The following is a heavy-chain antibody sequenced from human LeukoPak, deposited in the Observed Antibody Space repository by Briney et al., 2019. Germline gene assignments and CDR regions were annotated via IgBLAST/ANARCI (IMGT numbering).Heavy chain of an antibody. J-gene: IGHJ4*02. CDR2: IYHSGST. Sequence: SETLSLTCIVSGGSINSGGYCWSWIRQHPGKGLEWIGYIYHSGSTYYNPSLKSRVTISVDTSKNQFSLKLSSMTAADTAVYYCARGVDWGSAFDSWGQGTLVTVSS. V-gene: IGHV4-31*03. CDR1: GGSINSGGYC. D-gene: IGHD3-9*01. CDR3: ARGVDWGSAFDS.